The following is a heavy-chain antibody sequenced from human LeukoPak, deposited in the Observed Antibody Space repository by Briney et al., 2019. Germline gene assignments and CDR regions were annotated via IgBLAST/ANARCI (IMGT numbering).Heavy chain of an antibody. V-gene: IGHV1-18*01. CDR2: IGGYKGDT. CDR1: GYSFTSSG. CDR3: AREGSVSSGWIYYFDY. D-gene: IGHD6-19*01. J-gene: IGHJ4*02. Sequence: ASVKVSCKASGYSFTSSGISWVRQAPGQGLEWMGWIGGYKGDTKFAQKFQGRVTMTTDTSTSTAYMELRSLRSDDTAVYYCAREGSVSSGWIYYFDYWGQGTLVTVSS.